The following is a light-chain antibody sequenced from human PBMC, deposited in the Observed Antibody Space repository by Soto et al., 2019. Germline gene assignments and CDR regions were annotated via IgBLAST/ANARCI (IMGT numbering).Light chain of an antibody. CDR3: MQGLQPPLT. J-gene: IGKJ4*01. Sequence: DIVLTQSTLSLPVTPGEPASISCRSSQSLLHRNGHNYLAWFLQRAGQSSQLWIYLAYSRASGDPDRVSGSGSGTHFTVKISIVEAEDFGVYYCMQGLQPPLTCGGGTKVDIK. V-gene: IGKV2-28*01. CDR2: LAY. CDR1: QSLLHRNGHNY.